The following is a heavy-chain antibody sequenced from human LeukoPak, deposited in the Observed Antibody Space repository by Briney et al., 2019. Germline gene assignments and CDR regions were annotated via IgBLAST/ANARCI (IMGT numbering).Heavy chain of an antibody. V-gene: IGHV4-39*01. J-gene: IGHJ4*02. CDR1: GGSISSSSYY. CDR3: ARDIVGATMGES. CDR2: IYYSGST. D-gene: IGHD1-26*01. Sequence: SETLSLTCTVSGGSISSSSYYWGWIRQPPGKGLEGIGSIYYSGSTYYNPSLKSRVTISVDTSKNQFSLKLSSVTAADTAVYYCARDIVGATMGESWGQGTLVTVSS.